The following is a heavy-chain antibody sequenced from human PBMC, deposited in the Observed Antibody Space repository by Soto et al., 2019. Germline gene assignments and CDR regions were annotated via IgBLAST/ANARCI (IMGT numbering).Heavy chain of an antibody. CDR2: IYYSGST. D-gene: IGHD3-10*01. CDR3: ARVGGFGATTIDY. CDR1: GGSISSGDYY. Sequence: QVQLQESGPGLVKPSQTLSLTCTVSGGSISSGDYYWNWIRQPPGKGLEWIGYIYYSGSTYYNPSLKSRVTISVDTSKNQFSLKLSSVTAADTAVYYCARVGGFGATTIDYWGQGTLVTVSS. J-gene: IGHJ4*02. V-gene: IGHV4-30-4*01.